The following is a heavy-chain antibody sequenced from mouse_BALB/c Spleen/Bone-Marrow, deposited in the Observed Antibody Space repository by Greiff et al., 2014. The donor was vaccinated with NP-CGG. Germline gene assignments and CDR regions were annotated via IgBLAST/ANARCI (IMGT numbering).Heavy chain of an antibody. CDR1: GFTFSDYY. CDR3: VRSGERYGAMDY. D-gene: IGHD2-10*02. Sequence: EVQLVESGGGLAKPGGSLKLSCAASGFTFSDYYMCWIRQTPEKRLEWVATISDGGIYTYYPDSVKGRFTISRDNAKNNLYLQMSSLKSEDTAMFYGVRSGERYGAMDYWGQGTSVTVSS. CDR2: ISDGGIYT. J-gene: IGHJ4*01. V-gene: IGHV5-4*02.